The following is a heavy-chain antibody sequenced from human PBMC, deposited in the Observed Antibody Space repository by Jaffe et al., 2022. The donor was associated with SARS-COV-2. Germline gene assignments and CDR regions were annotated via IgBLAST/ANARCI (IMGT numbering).Heavy chain of an antibody. CDR1: GGSISSYY. CDR2: IYYSGST. Sequence: QVQLQESGPGLVKPSETLSLTCTVSGGSISSYYWSWIRQPPGKGLEWIGYIYYSGSTNYNPSLKSRVTISVDTSKNQFSLKLSSVTAADTAVYYCASSDLYLPNYWGQGTLVTVSS. CDR3: ASSDLYLPNY. V-gene: IGHV4-59*08. D-gene: IGHD3-16*01. J-gene: IGHJ4*02.